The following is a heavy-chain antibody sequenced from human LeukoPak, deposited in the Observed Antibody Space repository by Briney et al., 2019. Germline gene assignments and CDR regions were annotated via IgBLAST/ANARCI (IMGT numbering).Heavy chain of an antibody. V-gene: IGHV3-23*01. Sequence: GGSLRLSCAASGFTFSSYAMSWVRQAPGKGLEWVSAISGSGGSTYYADSVKGRFTISRDNSKNTLYLQMNSLRAEDTAVYYCAKDAYYDSSGYPMGANWYFDLWGRGTLVTVSS. CDR1: GFTFSSYA. J-gene: IGHJ2*01. CDR3: AKDAYYDSSGYPMGANWYFDL. CDR2: ISGSGGST. D-gene: IGHD3-22*01.